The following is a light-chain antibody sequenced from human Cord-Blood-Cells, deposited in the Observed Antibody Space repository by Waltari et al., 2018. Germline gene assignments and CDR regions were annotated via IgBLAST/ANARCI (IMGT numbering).Light chain of an antibody. J-gene: IGKJ4*01. V-gene: IGKV3-20*01. CDR1: QSVSSSY. CDR2: GAS. Sequence: EIVLTQSPGTLSLSPGERATLSCRASQSVSSSYLAWYQQKPGQAPRLLIYGASSRTTGIPDRFSGSGSGTDFTLTISRLEPEDVAVYYCQQYYSTAGSTFGGGTKVEIK. CDR3: QQYYSTAGST.